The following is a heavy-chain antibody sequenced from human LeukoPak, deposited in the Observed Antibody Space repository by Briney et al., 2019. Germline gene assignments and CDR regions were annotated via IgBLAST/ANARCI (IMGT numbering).Heavy chain of an antibody. CDR2: ISGSGDNS. J-gene: IGHJ4*02. Sequence: GGSLRLSCTASGFIFSSYTMSWVRQAPGRGLEWVSTISGSGDNSYYADSVKGRFTISRDNAKNSLYLQMNSLRAEDTAVYYCARGGVAVTGTRGRYYFDCWGQGTLVTVSS. CDR3: ARGGVAVTGTRGRYYFDC. D-gene: IGHD6-19*01. V-gene: IGHV3-21*06. CDR1: GFIFSSYT.